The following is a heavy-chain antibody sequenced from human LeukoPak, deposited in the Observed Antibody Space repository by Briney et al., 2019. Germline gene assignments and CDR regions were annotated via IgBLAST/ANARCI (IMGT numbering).Heavy chain of an antibody. V-gene: IGHV1-69*13. D-gene: IGHD3-16*02. CDR2: IIPIFGTA. J-gene: IGHJ4*02. CDR3: ARKMFSRRLGELSPDY. Sequence: SVKVSCKASGGTFSSYAISWVRQAPGQGLEWMGGIIPIFGTANYAQKFQGRVMITADESTSTAYMELSSLRSEDTAVYYCARKMFSRRLGELSPDYWGQGTLVTVSS. CDR1: GGTFSSYA.